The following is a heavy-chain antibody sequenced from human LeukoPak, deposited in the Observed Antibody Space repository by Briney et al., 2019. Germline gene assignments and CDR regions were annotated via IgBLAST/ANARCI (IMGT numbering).Heavy chain of an antibody. CDR2: ISAYNGNT. CDR3: ASGHCSSTSCYLYYYMDV. D-gene: IGHD2-2*03. V-gene: IGHV1-18*01. Sequence: ASVKVSCKASGYTFTSYGISWVRQAPGQGLEWMGWISAYNGNTNYAQKLQGRVTMTTDTSTSTAYMELGSLRSDDTAVYYCASGHCSSTSCYLYYYMDVWGKGTTVTVSS. CDR1: GYTFTSYG. J-gene: IGHJ6*03.